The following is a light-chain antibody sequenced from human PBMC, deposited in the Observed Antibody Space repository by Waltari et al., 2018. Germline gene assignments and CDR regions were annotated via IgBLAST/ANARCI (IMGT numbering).Light chain of an antibody. CDR3: QKYGRLPAT. Sequence: EIVLTQSPGTLSLSPGERATLSCRASQSVGRTLAWYQQKPGRAPRLLIYDASTRATGIPDRFSGTGFGTDFSLTISRLEPEDFAVYYCQKYGRLPATFGQGTTVEIK. CDR1: QSVGRT. CDR2: DAS. V-gene: IGKV3-20*01. J-gene: IGKJ1*01.